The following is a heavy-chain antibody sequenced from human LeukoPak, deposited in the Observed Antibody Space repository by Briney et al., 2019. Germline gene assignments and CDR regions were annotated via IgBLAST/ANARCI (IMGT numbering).Heavy chain of an antibody. V-gene: IGHV3-23*01. D-gene: IGHD5-12*01. CDR3: AWCGYRYSRFDS. CDR1: GFTFSSYA. Sequence: PGGSLRLSCAASGFTFSSYAMSWVRQAPGKGLEWVSAISGGGGSTYYTDSVKGRFTISRDNSKNTLYLQMNSLRAEDTAVYYCAWCGYRYSRFDSWGQGTPVTVSS. CDR2: ISGGGGST. J-gene: IGHJ4*02.